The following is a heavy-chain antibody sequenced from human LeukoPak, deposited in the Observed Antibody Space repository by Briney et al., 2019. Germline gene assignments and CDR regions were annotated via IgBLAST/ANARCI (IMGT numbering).Heavy chain of an antibody. CDR2: MNPNSGNT. CDR3: ARVTPLYSSGLFDY. Sequence: EASVKVSCKASGYTFTSYDINWVRQATGQGLEWMGWMNPNSGNTGYAQKFQGRVTITRNTSISTAYMELSSLRSEDTAVYYCARVTPLYSSGLFDYWGQGTLDTVSS. CDR1: GYTFTSYD. D-gene: IGHD6-19*01. J-gene: IGHJ4*02. V-gene: IGHV1-8*03.